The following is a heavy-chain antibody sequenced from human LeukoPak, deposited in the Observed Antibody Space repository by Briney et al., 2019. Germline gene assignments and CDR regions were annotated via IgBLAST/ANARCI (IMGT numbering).Heavy chain of an antibody. V-gene: IGHV3-23*01. CDR3: ARAFVGDPPGNLGY. Sequence: HPGGSLRLSCTASGFTVSSNCMSWVRQAPGKGLEWVSAISGSGGSTYYADSVKGRFTISRDNSKNTLYLQMNSLRAEDTAVYYCARAFVGDPPGNLGYWGQGTLVTVSS. CDR1: GFTVSSNC. CDR2: ISGSGGST. D-gene: IGHD3-16*01. J-gene: IGHJ4*02.